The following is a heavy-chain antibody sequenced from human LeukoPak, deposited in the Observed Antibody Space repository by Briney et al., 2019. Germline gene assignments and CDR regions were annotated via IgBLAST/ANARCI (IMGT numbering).Heavy chain of an antibody. Sequence: SKTLSLTCTVSGGSISSSSYYWGWIRQPPGKGLEWIGNIYYSGSTYSNPSLKSRVTISVDTSKNQFSLKLNSVTAADTAVYYCARLRKYGVVVVPAPPRSYYYYMDVWGKGTTVTISS. J-gene: IGHJ6*03. CDR3: ARLRKYGVVVVPAPPRSYYYYMDV. CDR2: IYYSGST. CDR1: GGSISSSSYY. D-gene: IGHD2-2*01. V-gene: IGHV4-39*07.